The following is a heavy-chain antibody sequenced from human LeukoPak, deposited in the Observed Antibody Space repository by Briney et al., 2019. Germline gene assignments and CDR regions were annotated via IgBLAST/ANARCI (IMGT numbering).Heavy chain of an antibody. J-gene: IGHJ4*02. V-gene: IGHV1-24*01. CDR3: AKEGHRFLEWLPPPSFNY. CDR1: GYTLTELS. D-gene: IGHD3-3*01. CDR2: FDPEDGET. Sequence: GASVKVSCKVSGYTLTELSMHWVRQAPGKGLEWMGGFDPEDGETIYAQKFQGRVTMTEDTSTDTAYMELSSLRSEDTAVYYCAKEGHRFLEWLPPPSFNYWGQETRVTVSS.